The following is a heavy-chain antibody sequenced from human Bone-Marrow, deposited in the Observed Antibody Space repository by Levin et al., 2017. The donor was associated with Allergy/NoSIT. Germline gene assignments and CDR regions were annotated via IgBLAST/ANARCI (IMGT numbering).Heavy chain of an antibody. J-gene: IGHJ4*02. Sequence: PGGSLRLSCAASGFTFSTYSMNWVRQAPGKGLEWVSSIRPGRTNIYYADSVKGRFTISRDNAKNSVYLQMNSLRAEDTAVYYCARSEPVTSSGYINWGQGTLVTVSS. CDR3: ARSEPVTSSGYIN. CDR1: GFTFSTYS. V-gene: IGHV3-21*01. D-gene: IGHD3-22*01. CDR2: IRPGRTNI.